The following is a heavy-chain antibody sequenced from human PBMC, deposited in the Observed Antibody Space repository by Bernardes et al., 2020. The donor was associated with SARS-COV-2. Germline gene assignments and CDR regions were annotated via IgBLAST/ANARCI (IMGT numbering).Heavy chain of an antibody. V-gene: IGHV1-2*02. D-gene: IGHD1-1*01. J-gene: IGHJ6*02. CDR2: MNPNSGGT. CDR1: GYTFIGYY. CDR3: ARGHDTWTDVYYSYYNGMDV. Sequence: ASVKVSCKASGYTFIGYYIHWVRQAPGLGLAWMGWMNPNSGGTNCAQKFHGRVTMTRDTSITTAYIELNSLMSDDTAVYYCARGHDTWTDVYYSYYNGMDVWGQGTTITISS.